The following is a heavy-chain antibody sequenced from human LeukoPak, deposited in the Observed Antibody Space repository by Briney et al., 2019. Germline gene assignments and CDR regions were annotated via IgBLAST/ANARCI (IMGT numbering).Heavy chain of an antibody. CDR3: ATQAGHYDSGISDH. V-gene: IGHV3-48*03. D-gene: IGHD3-10*01. CDR2: ISSSSSSAI. CDR1: GFRFSLYE. J-gene: IGHJ4*02. Sequence: GGSLRLSCAASGFRFSLYEMNWARQAPGKGLEWVAYISSSSSSAIYYADSVKGRFTISRDNAKNSLYLQMNSLRAEDTAIYYCATQAGHYDSGISDHWGQGTLVTVSS.